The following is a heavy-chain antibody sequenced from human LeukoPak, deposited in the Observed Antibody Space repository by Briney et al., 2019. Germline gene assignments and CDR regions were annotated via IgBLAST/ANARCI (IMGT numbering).Heavy chain of an antibody. Sequence: GGSLRLSCAASGFTFSSYWMSWVRQAPGKGLEWVANIKQDGSEKYYVDSGKGRFTISRDNAKNSLYLQMNSLRAEDTAVYYCASWDGYCSGGSCFDYWGQGTLVTVSS. D-gene: IGHD2-15*01. CDR1: GFTFSSYW. CDR2: IKQDGSEK. V-gene: IGHV3-7*01. CDR3: ASWDGYCSGGSCFDY. J-gene: IGHJ4*02.